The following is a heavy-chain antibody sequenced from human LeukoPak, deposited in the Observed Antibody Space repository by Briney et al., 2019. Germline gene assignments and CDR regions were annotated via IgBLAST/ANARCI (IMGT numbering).Heavy chain of an antibody. J-gene: IGHJ6*02. V-gene: IGHV4-34*01. D-gene: IGHD3-10*01. CDR1: GRSFSGYY. CDR2: INHSGST. CDR3: ARGRGSDNGYYYYYGMDV. Sequence: PSETLSLTCAVYGRSFSGYYWGWIRQTPGKGLEWIGEINHSGSTTYNPSLKSRVTISVDTSKNQFSLKLSSVTAADTALYYCARGRGSDNGYYYYYGMDVWGQGTTVTVSS.